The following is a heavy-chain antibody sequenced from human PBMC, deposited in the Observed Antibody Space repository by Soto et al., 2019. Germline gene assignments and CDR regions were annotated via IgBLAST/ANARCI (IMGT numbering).Heavy chain of an antibody. Sequence: SETLSLTCAVYGGSFSGYYWSWIRQPPGKGLEWIGEINHSGSTNYNPSLKSRVTISVDTSKNQISLKLSSVTAADTAVYYCARNKPNWFDPWGQGTLVTVSS. CDR3: ARNKPNWFDP. J-gene: IGHJ5*02. CDR1: GGSFSGYY. V-gene: IGHV4-34*01. CDR2: INHSGST.